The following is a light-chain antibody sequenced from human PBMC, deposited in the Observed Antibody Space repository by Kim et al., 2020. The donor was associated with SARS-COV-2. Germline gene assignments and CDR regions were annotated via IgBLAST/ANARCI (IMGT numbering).Light chain of an antibody. J-gene: IGLJ1*01. CDR2: DVS. CDR1: SSDVGGYNY. Sequence: GSPGQSVTISCTGTSSDVGGYNYVSWYQQHPGKAPKLMIYDVSKRPSGVPDRFSGSKSGNTASLTISGLQAEDEADYYCCSYAGSYFGTGTKVTVL. V-gene: IGLV2-11*01. CDR3: CSYAGSY.